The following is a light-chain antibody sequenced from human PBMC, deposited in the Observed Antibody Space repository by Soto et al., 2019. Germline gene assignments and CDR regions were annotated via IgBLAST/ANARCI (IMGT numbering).Light chain of an antibody. CDR2: GSS. V-gene: IGKV3-20*01. CDR1: QSINSNY. Sequence: EIVLTQSPGTLSLSPGERATLSYRASQSINSNYLAWYQQKPGQSPRVLMYGSSSRAPGIPDRFSGSASETDFTLIISRLEPEDFAVYYCQQYDSSPRTFGQGTKVEIK. J-gene: IGKJ1*01. CDR3: QQYDSSPRT.